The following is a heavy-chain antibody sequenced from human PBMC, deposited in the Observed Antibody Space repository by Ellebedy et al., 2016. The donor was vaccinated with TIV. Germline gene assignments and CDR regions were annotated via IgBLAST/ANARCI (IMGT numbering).Heavy chain of an antibody. V-gene: IGHV3-48*04. CDR3: VTDGSYGDHLSPRHAFVI. D-gene: IGHD1-26*01. CDR1: GFSFNTYS. J-gene: IGHJ3*02. Sequence: GGSLRLSCTASGFSFNTYSMNWVRQAPGKGLEWVSYISHSSITIYYTDSVEGRFTISRDNAQNSLYLQMNSLRAEDTAVYYCVTDGSYGDHLSPRHAFVIWGQGTTVTVSS. CDR2: ISHSSITI.